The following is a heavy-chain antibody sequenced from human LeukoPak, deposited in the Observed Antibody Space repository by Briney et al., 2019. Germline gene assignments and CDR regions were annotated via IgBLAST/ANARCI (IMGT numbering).Heavy chain of an antibody. V-gene: IGHV1-18*01. D-gene: IGHD3-3*01. Sequence: EASVKVSCKASGYTFTSYGISWVREAPGQGLELMGWISAYNGNTNYAQKLQGRVTMTTDTSTSTAYMELRSLRSADTAVYYCARRATLDTLSRVVNLDYYFDYWGQGTLVTVSS. CDR3: ARRATLDTLSRVVNLDYYFDY. CDR1: GYTFTSYG. CDR2: ISAYNGNT. J-gene: IGHJ4*02.